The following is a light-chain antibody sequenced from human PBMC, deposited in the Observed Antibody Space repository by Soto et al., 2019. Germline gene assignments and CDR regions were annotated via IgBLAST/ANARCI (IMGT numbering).Light chain of an antibody. CDR1: QSVRSY. CDR3: QQRSNWPPVT. CDR2: DAS. J-gene: IGKJ4*01. Sequence: EIVLTQSPATLSLSPGDTATLSCRASQSVRSYLAWYQQKPGQAPRLLIYDASHRATGIPARFSGSGSGTDFTLTISSLEPEDFGVYYCQQRSNWPPVTFGGGTKVEIK. V-gene: IGKV3-11*01.